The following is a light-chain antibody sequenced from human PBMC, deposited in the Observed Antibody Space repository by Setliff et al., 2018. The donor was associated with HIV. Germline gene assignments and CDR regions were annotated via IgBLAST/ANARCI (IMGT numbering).Light chain of an antibody. CDR1: SSNIGSNP. Sequence: QSVLTQPPSATGTPGQRVIISCSGSSSNIGSNPVNWYQLLPATAPKLLIYSNNQRPSGVPDRFSGSKSGTSASLAISGLQSEDEADYYCAAWDDSLNGWVFGGGTKGTVL. J-gene: IGLJ3*02. CDR2: SNN. V-gene: IGLV1-44*01. CDR3: AAWDDSLNGWV.